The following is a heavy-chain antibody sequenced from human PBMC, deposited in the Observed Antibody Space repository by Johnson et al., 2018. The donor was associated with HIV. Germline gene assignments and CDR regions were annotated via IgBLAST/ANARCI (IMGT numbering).Heavy chain of an antibody. D-gene: IGHD6-19*01. CDR3: ARDRDYLQAVAGPSDAFDI. CDR2: IYSGGSS. Sequence: GSLRLSCAASDFTVGSIYMSWVRQAPGKGLEWVSLIYSGGSSYYADSVKGRFTISRDNSKNTLYLQMNSLRAEDTAVYYCARDRDYLQAVAGPSDAFDIWGQGTMVTVSS. J-gene: IGHJ3*02. CDR1: DFTVGSIY. V-gene: IGHV3-53*05.